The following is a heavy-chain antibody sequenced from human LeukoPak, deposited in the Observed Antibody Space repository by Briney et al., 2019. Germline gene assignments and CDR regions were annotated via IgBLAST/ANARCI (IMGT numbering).Heavy chain of an antibody. D-gene: IGHD6-13*01. CDR3: ARLPQGGSRYFRPFDY. CDR2: INHSGST. Sequence: SETLSLTCTVSGGSISSTIYYWGWVRQPPGKGLEWIGEINHSGSTNYNPSLKSRVTISVDTSKNQFPLKLSSVTAADTAVYYCARLPQGGSRYFRPFDYWGQGTLVTVSS. CDR1: GGSISSTIYY. J-gene: IGHJ4*02. V-gene: IGHV4-39*06.